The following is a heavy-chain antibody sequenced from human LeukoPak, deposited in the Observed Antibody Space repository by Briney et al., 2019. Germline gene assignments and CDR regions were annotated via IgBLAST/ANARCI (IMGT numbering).Heavy chain of an antibody. J-gene: IGHJ2*01. V-gene: IGHV3-48*03. CDR1: GFTFSRYA. CDR3: AATYYYDSSGYSYWYFDP. CDR2: ISSSGSTI. Sequence: GGSLRLSCAASGFTFSRYAMNWVRQAPGKGLEWVSYISSSGSTIYYADSVKGRFTISRDNAKNSLYLQMNSLRAEDTAVYYCAATYYYDSSGYSYWYFDPWGRGTLVTVSS. D-gene: IGHD3-22*01.